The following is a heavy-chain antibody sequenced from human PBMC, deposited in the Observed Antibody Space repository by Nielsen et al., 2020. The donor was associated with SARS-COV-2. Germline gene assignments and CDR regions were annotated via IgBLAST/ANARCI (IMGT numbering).Heavy chain of an antibody. CDR3: ARGYCSSTSCHDHPFDP. Sequence: SETLSLTCTVSGGSISSGDYYWSWIRQPPGKGLEWIGYIYYSGSTYYNPSLKSRVTISVDTSKDQFSLKLSSVTAADTAVYYCARGYCSSTSCHDHPFDPWGQGTLVTVSS. D-gene: IGHD2-2*01. CDR2: IYYSGST. J-gene: IGHJ5*02. V-gene: IGHV4-30-4*01. CDR1: GGSISSGDYY.